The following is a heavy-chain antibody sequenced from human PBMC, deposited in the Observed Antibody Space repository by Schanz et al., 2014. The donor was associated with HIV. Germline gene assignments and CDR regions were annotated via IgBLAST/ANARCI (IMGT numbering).Heavy chain of an antibody. CDR3: ARVPRWLQPHFDY. Sequence: VQVVESGGGVVQPGTSLRLSCAASGFSFRSYGMHWVRQAPGKGLEWMASIKTDGTEKYYVDSVKGRFTISRDNAKNSLWLQMSSLRAEDTAVYYCARVPRWLQPHFDYWGQGILVTVSS. CDR2: IKTDGTEK. V-gene: IGHV3-7*01. D-gene: IGHD5-12*01. CDR1: GFSFRSYG. J-gene: IGHJ4*02.